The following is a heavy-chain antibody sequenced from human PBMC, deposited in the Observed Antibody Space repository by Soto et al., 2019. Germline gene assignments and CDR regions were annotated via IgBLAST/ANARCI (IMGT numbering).Heavy chain of an antibody. D-gene: IGHD5-12*01. Sequence: WGSLRLSCAASGFTFINYWLILSRQSPGKGLEWVANIKKDGSEKYYVGSVVGRFTISRDNAENSLYLQMNSLRAEDTAVYYCARLYLAATITSLDYWGQGTLVTVSS. J-gene: IGHJ4*02. CDR3: ARLYLAATITSLDY. V-gene: IGHV3-7*01. CDR2: IKKDGSEK. CDR1: GFTFINYW.